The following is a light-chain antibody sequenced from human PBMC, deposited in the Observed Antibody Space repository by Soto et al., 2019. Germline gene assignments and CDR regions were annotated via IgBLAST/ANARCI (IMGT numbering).Light chain of an antibody. CDR1: SSDVGSYNL. Sequence: QSVLTQPASVSGSPGQSITISCTGTSSDVGSYNLVSWYQQHPGKAPKLMIYEGSKRPSGVSNRFSGSKSGNTASLTISGLQAEDEADYYCCSYAGSSTFPYVFGTGTKLT. J-gene: IGLJ1*01. CDR3: CSYAGSSTFPYV. CDR2: EGS. V-gene: IGLV2-23*03.